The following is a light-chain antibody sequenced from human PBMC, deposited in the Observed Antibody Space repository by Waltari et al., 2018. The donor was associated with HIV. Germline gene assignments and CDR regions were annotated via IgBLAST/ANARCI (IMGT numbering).Light chain of an antibody. CDR2: GAS. CDR3: QQYYSAPMYT. V-gene: IGKV1-NL1*01. J-gene: IGKJ2*01. Sequence: DVQMTQSPSSLSASVGDRVTITCRATQGISNYLAWYQQKPGKAPKLLLYGASRLESGVPSRFSGSGSGTDYTLTISSLQPEDFATYYCQQYYSAPMYTFGQGTKLEI. CDR1: QGISNY.